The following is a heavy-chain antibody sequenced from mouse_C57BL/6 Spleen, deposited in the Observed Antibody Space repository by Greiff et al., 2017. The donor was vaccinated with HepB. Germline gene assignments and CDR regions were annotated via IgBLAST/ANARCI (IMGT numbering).Heavy chain of an antibody. CDR3: ARDIWPHYFDY. J-gene: IGHJ2*01. CDR2: ISDGGSYT. V-gene: IGHV5-4*01. CDR1: GFTFSSYA. Sequence: EVQVVESGGGLVKPGGSLKLSCAASGFTFSSYAMSWVRQTPEKRLEWVATISDGGSYTYYPDNVKGRFTISRDNAKNNRYLQMSHLKSEDTAMYYCARDIWPHYFDYWGQGTTLTVSS.